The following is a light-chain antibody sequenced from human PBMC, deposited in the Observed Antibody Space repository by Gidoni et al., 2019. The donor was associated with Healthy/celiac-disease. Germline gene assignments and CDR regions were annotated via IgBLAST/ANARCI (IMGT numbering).Light chain of an antibody. CDR2: AAS. CDR3: QQYYSYPGT. V-gene: IGKV1-8*01. Sequence: AIRMTQSPSSFSASTGDRVTITCRASQGISSYLAWYQQKPGKAPKLLIYAASILQSGVPSRFSGSGSGTDFTLTISCLQSEDFATYYCQQYYSYPGTFGPGTKVEIK. CDR1: QGISSY. J-gene: IGKJ3*01.